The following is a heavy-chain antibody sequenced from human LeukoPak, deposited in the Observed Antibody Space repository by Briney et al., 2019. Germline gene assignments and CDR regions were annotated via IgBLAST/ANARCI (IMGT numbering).Heavy chain of an antibody. CDR2: ISSSSSTI. D-gene: IGHD3-22*01. Sequence: QPGGSLRLSCAASGFTFSSYSMNWVRQAPGKGLEWVSYISSSSSTIYYADSVKGRFTISRDNAKNSLYLQMNSLRAEDTAVYYCARGFTYYYDSSGYYLDYWGQGTLVTVSS. J-gene: IGHJ4*02. V-gene: IGHV3-48*01. CDR1: GFTFSSYS. CDR3: ARGFTYYYDSSGYYLDY.